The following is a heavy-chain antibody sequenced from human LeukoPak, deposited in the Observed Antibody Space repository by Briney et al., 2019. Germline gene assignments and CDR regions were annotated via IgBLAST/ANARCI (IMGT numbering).Heavy chain of an antibody. V-gene: IGHV3-30-3*01. CDR1: GFTFSSYA. CDR2: ISYDGSNK. Sequence: GSLRLSCAASGFTFSSYAMHWVRQAPGKGLEWVAVISYDGSNKYYADSVKGRFTISRDNSKNSLYLQMNSLRAEDTAVYYCASHRRDLNNWFDPWGQGTLVTVSS. D-gene: IGHD2-21*02. J-gene: IGHJ5*02. CDR3: ASHRRDLNNWFDP.